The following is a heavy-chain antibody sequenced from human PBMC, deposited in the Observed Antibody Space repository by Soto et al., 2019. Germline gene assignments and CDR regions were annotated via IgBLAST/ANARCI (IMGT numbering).Heavy chain of an antibody. V-gene: IGHV1-2*04. J-gene: IGHJ1*01. CDR2: INPNSGGT. CDR3: ARAVFFIVFSASSFSNFHP. CDR1: GYTFTGYY. Sequence: ASVKVSCKASGYTFTGYYMHWVRQAPGQGLEWMGWINPNSGGTNYAQKFQGWVTMTRDTSISTAYMELSRLRSDDTAVYYCARAVFFIVFSASSFSNFHPGAQAPLLPFSS. D-gene: IGHD2-15*01.